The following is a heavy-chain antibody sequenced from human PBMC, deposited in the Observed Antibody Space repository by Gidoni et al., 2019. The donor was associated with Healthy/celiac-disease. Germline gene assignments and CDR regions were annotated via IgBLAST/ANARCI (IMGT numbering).Heavy chain of an antibody. D-gene: IGHD3-22*01. V-gene: IGHV4-39*01. CDR3: ARPGNDSSGYFNNWFDP. J-gene: IGHJ5*02. CDR2: IYYSGST. Sequence: QLQLQESGPGLVKPSETLSLTCPVSGGSISSSSYYWGWIRQPPGKGLEWIGSIYYSGSTYYNPSLKSRVTISVDTSKNQFSLKLSSVTAADTAVYYCARPGNDSSGYFNNWFDPWGQGTLVTVSS. CDR1: GGSISSSSYY.